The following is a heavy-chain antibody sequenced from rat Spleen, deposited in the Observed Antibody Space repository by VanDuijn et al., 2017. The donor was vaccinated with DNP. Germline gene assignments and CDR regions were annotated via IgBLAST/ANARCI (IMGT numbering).Heavy chain of an antibody. D-gene: IGHD5-1*01. CDR2: INNAGST. J-gene: IGHJ2*01. CDR1: GYSITSNFR. V-gene: IGHV3-3*01. CDR3: AIQLGGFDY. Sequence: EVQLQESGPGLVNPSQSLSLTCSVTGYSITSNFRWSWIRKFPGNKLEWMGYINNAGSTDYNPSLKSRISITRDTSRNQFFLQVNSVPTEETATYYCAIQLGGFDYWCQGVMVTVSS.